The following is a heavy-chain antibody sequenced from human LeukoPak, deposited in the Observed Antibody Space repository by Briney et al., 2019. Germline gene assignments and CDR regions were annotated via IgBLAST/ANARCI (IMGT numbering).Heavy chain of an antibody. CDR2: IKQDGSEK. Sequence: GGSLRLSCAASGFTFSSYWMSWVRQAPGKGLEWVANIKQDGSEKYYVDSVKGQFTISRDNAKNSLYLQMNSLRAEDTAVYYCARDKSITMPEYFQHWGQGTLVTVSS. D-gene: IGHD3-10*01. CDR1: GFTFSSYW. V-gene: IGHV3-7*03. CDR3: ARDKSITMPEYFQH. J-gene: IGHJ1*01.